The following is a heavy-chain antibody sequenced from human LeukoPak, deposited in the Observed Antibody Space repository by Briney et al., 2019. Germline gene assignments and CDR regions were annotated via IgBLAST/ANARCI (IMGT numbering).Heavy chain of an antibody. D-gene: IGHD2-15*01. J-gene: IGHJ5*02. CDR3: ARDSYCSGGSCYSMPLNWFDP. V-gene: IGHV3-48*01. Sequence: GGSLRLSCAASGFTFSSYSMNWVRQAPGKGLEWVSYISSSSSTIYYADSVKGRLTISRDNAKNSLYLQTNSLRAEDTAVYYCARDSYCSGGSCYSMPLNWFDPWGQGTLVTVSS. CDR1: GFTFSSYS. CDR2: ISSSSSTI.